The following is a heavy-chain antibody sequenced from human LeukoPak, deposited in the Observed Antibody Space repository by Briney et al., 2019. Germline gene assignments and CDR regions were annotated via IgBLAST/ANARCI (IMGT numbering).Heavy chain of an antibody. CDR1: GGSFSGYY. CDR2: INHSGST. D-gene: IGHD3-9*01. V-gene: IGHV4-34*01. J-gene: IGHJ4*02. CDR3: VRVKAGTYNDLLSLFDS. Sequence: SETLSLTCAVYGGSFSGYYWSWIRQPPGKGLEWIGEINHSGSTNYNPSLKSRVTISVDTSKNQFSLKLSSVTAEDTAVYYCVRVKAGTYNDLLSLFDSWGQGTLVTVSS.